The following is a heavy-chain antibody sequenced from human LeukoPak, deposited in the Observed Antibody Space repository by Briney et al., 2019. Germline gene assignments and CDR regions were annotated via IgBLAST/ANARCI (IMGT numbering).Heavy chain of an antibody. V-gene: IGHV1-18*01. CDR1: GYTFTSYG. CDR2: ISAYNGNT. D-gene: IGHD3-10*01. CDR3: AGYGSGSYYNVFMMDY. J-gene: IGHJ4*02. Sequence: ASVKVSCKASGYTFTSYGISWVRQAPGQGLEWMGWISAYNGNTNYAQKLQGRVTMTTDTSTSTAYMELRSLRSDDTAVYYCAGYGSGSYYNVFMMDYWGQGTLVTVSS.